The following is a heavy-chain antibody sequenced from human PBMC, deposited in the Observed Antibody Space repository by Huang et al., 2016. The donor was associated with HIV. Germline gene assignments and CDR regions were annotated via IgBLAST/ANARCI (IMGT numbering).Heavy chain of an antibody. CDR1: RFSFDDYA. V-gene: IGHV3-9*01. CDR3: AKDIGGWGGYFDL. D-gene: IGHD3-16*01. J-gene: IGHJ2*01. Sequence: VQLVESGGGLVQPGRSLRLSCAASRFSFDDYAMHWGRQPPGKGWDGVSGISWNRDTKDYADSVKGRFTISRDNAKNSLYLQMNSLGVEDTALYYCAKDIGGWGGYFDLWGRGTLVTVSS. CDR2: ISWNRDTK.